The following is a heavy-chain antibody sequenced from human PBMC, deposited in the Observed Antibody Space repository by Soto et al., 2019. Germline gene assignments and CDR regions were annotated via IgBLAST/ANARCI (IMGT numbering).Heavy chain of an antibody. CDR2: ISGYNGNT. Sequence: GASVKVSCKTSGYTFSSYGFSWVRQAPGQGLEWIGWISGYNGNTNYAQRFQGRVTMTTDTSTSTAYMELRSLRFDDTAMYYCAREGQIGYWGQGTLVTVS. CDR3: AREGQIGY. J-gene: IGHJ4*02. CDR1: GYTFSSYG. V-gene: IGHV1-18*01.